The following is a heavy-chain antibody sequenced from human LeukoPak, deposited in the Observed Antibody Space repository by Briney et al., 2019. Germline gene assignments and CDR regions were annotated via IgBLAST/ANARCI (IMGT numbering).Heavy chain of an antibody. CDR2: TRYDESNE. CDR3: AKVKGRYGDYGFDH. Sequence: PGGSLRLSCAASGFTLSLYGMHWVRQAPGKGLQWVASTRYDESNEYYVDSVKGRFTISRDNSRNTLHLQMNSLRPEDTAVYYCAKVKGRYGDYGFDHWGQGTLVTVSS. CDR1: GFTLSLYG. D-gene: IGHD4-17*01. V-gene: IGHV3-30*02. J-gene: IGHJ4*02.